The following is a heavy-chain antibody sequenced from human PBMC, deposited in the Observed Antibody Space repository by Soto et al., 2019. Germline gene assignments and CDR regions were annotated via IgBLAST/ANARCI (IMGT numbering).Heavy chain of an antibody. Sequence: SETLSLTCTVSGGSISSYYWSWIRQPPGKGLEWIGYIYYSGSTNYNPSLKSRVPISVDTSKNQFSLKLSSVTAADTAVYYCAREGSMVNWFDPWGQGTLVTVSS. CDR1: GGSISSYY. D-gene: IGHD3-10*01. CDR3: AREGSMVNWFDP. J-gene: IGHJ5*02. CDR2: IYYSGST. V-gene: IGHV4-59*01.